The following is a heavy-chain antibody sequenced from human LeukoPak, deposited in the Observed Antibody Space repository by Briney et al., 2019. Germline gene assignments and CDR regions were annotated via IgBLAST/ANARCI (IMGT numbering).Heavy chain of an antibody. J-gene: IGHJ5*02. Sequence: AGGSLRLSCAASGFTFSSYAMSWVRQAPGKGLEWVSAIISGGGSTYYADSVKGRFTISRDNSKNTLYLQMNSLRAEDTAVYYCANEMKERDIVLVARPPSPFDPWGQGTLVTVSS. CDR1: GFTFSSYA. V-gene: IGHV3-23*01. D-gene: IGHD2-8*02. CDR2: IISGGGST. CDR3: ANEMKERDIVLVARPPSPFDP.